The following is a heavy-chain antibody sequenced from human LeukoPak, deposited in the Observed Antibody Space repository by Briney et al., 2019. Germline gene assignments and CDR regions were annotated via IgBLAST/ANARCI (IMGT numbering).Heavy chain of an antibody. J-gene: IGHJ1*01. CDR1: GFTFSSYS. Sequence: GGSLRLSCAASGFTFSSYSMNWVRQAPGKGLEWVSSISSSSSYIYYADSVKGRFTISRDNAKNSLYLQMNSPRAEDTAVYYCARDRVLGFQHWGQGTLVTVSS. CDR3: ARDRVLGFQH. D-gene: IGHD6-6*01. V-gene: IGHV3-21*01. CDR2: ISSSSSYI.